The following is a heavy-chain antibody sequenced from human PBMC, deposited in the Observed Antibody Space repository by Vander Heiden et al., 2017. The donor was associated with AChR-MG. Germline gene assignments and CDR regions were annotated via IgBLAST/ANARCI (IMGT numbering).Heavy chain of an antibody. CDR3: TLGGYDSSGYYYVSDY. Sequence: EVQLVESGGGLVQPGGSLKLSCAASGFTFGGPAMHWVRQASGKGLEWVGRIRSKANSYATAYAASVKGRFTISRDDSKNTAYLQMNSLKTEDTAVYYCTLGGYDSSGYYYVSDYWGQGTLVTVSS. J-gene: IGHJ4*02. CDR1: GFTFGGPA. V-gene: IGHV3-73*02. D-gene: IGHD3-22*01. CDR2: IRSKANSYAT.